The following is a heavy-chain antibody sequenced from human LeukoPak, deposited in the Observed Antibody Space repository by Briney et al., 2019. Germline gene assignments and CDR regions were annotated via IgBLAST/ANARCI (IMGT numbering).Heavy chain of an antibody. D-gene: IGHD5-24*01. CDR2: IRAYNGNT. Sequence: ASVKVSCKASGYTFTSSGTSWVRQAPEQGLGWMGWIRAYNGNTNYAQKLQSRVTMTTDTATSTAYMELNSLRPEDTAVYYCAKNWIWLQFSPATDDAFDIWGQGTVVTVSS. CDR3: AKNWIWLQFSPATDDAFDI. J-gene: IGHJ3*02. CDR1: GYTFTSSG. V-gene: IGHV1-18*01.